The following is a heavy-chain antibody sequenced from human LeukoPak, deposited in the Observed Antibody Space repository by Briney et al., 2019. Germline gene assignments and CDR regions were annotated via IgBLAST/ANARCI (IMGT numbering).Heavy chain of an antibody. J-gene: IGHJ1*01. CDR2: INHSGST. CDR3: ARDHTVAGFGYFQH. V-gene: IGHV4-34*01. CDR1: GGSFSGDY. D-gene: IGHD6-19*01. Sequence: SETLSLTCAVYGGSFSGDYWSWIRQPPGKGLEWIGEINHSGSTNYNPSLKSRVTISVDTSKNQFSLKLSSVTATDTAVYYCARDHTVAGFGYFQHWGQGTLVTVSS.